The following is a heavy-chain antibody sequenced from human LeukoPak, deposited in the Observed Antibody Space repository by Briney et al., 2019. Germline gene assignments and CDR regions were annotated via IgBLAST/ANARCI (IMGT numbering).Heavy chain of an antibody. J-gene: IGHJ6*04. CDR1: GYTLTELS. D-gene: IGHD6-19*01. V-gene: IGHV1-24*01. CDR2: FDPEDGET. Sequence: GASVRVSFKVSGYTLTELSMHWVRQAPGKGREGGGGFDPEDGETIYAQKFQGRVTMTEDTSTDPAYMELSSLRSEDTAVYYCARGDTAYSSGWYEMDVWGKGTTVTVSS. CDR3: ARGDTAYSSGWYEMDV.